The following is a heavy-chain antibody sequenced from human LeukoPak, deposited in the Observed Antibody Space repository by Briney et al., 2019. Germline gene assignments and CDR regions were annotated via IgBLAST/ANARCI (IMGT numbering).Heavy chain of an antibody. D-gene: IGHD2-2*01. CDR2: ISSSSYI. CDR1: GFTFSSYS. J-gene: IGHJ4*02. CDR3: ARGLVRARPKFDY. V-gene: IGHV3-21*01. Sequence: GGSLRLSCAASGFTFSSYSMNWVRQAPGKGLEWVSSISSSSYIYYADSVKGRFTISRDNAKNSLYLQMNSLRAEDTAVYYCARGLVRARPKFDYWGQGTLVTVSS.